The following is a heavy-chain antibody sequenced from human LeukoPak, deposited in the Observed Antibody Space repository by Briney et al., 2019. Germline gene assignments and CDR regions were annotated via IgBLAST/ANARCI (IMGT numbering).Heavy chain of an antibody. V-gene: IGHV3-30*02. CDR2: IRYDGTNK. J-gene: IGHJ4*02. CDR3: ARDGPRSGYDLGHFDN. CDR1: GFTFRSYG. Sequence: GGSLRLSCAASGFTFRSYGMHWVRQAPGKGLEWVAIIRYDGTNKYYADSVKGRFTISRDNSKNTLYLQMNSPRAEDTAVYYCARDGPRSGYDLGHFDNLGQGTLVTASS. D-gene: IGHD5-12*01.